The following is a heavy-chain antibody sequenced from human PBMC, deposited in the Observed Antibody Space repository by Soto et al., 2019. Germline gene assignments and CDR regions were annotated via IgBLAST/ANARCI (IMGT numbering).Heavy chain of an antibody. CDR1: GGTFSSYA. CDR2: IIPIFGTA. J-gene: IGHJ6*02. Sequence: SVKVSCKASGGTFSSYAISWLRQAPGQGLEWMGGIIPIFGTANYAQKFQGRVTITADESTSTAYMELSSLRSEDTAVYYCAREGSGYDYPPYGMDVWGQGTTVTVSS. CDR3: AREGSGYDYPPYGMDV. D-gene: IGHD5-12*01. V-gene: IGHV1-69*13.